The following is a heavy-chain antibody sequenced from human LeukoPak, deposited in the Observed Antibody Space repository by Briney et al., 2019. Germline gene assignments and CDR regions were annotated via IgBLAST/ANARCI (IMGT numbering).Heavy chain of an antibody. CDR3: ARARCSRTSCNTESDY. V-gene: IGHV3-74*01. CDR1: GFTLSPYW. J-gene: IGHJ4*02. CDR2: INSDGSST. D-gene: IGHD2-2*01. Sequence: GGSLRLSCSASGFTLSPYWMHWVRQSPGKGLVWVSRINSDGSSTTYADSVKGRFTISRDNTKNTLYLQMNILRAEDTAVYYCARARCSRTSCNTESDYWGQGTLVTISS.